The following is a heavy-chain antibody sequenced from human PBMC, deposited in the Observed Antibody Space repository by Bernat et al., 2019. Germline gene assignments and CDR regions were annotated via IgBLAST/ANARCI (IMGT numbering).Heavy chain of an antibody. CDR1: GFTFSSYS. Sequence: EVQLVESGGGLVQPGGSLRLSCAASGFTFSSYSMNWVRQAPGKGLEWVSYISSSSSTIYYADSVKGRFTTSRDNAKNSLYLQMNSLRAEDTAVYYCARDEGTMVRGVIITSYYGMDVWGQGTTVTVSS. CDR3: ARDEGTMVRGVIITSYYGMDV. V-gene: IGHV3-48*01. J-gene: IGHJ6*02. D-gene: IGHD3-10*01. CDR2: ISSSSSTI.